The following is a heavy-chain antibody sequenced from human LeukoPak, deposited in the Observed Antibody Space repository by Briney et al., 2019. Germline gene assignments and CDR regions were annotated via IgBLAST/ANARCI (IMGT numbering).Heavy chain of an antibody. J-gene: IGHJ4*02. CDR2: IAHSGTT. CDR3: ARWDDSAWAFGN. Sequence: SETLSLTCIVSGGSISRYSWNWIRQSPGKGLEWLGYIAHSGTTSYKSSLKSRVTISVDTSKNQLSLRLTSVTAADTAVYYCARWDDSAWAFGNWGPGTLVTVSS. CDR1: GGSISRYS. V-gene: IGHV4-59*08. D-gene: IGHD6-19*01.